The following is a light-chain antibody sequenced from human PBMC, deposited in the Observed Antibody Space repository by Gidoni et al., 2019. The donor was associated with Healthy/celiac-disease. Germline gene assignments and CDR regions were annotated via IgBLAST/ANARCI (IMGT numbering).Light chain of an antibody. CDR3: QQYNSYSWT. Sequence: DIQTPQSPSTLSASVGDRVTITCLASQSISSWLAWYQQKPGKAPKLLISKASSLESGVPSRFSGSGSGTEFTLTISSLQPDDFATYYCQQYNSYSWTFGQGTKVEIK. CDR2: KAS. V-gene: IGKV1-5*03. J-gene: IGKJ1*01. CDR1: QSISSW.